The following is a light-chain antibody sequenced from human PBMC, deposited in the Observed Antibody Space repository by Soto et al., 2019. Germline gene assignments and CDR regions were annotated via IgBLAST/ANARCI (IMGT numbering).Light chain of an antibody. CDR3: QQYDTYAHT. CDR1: QGISSY. J-gene: IGKJ1*01. CDR2: DAS. Sequence: AIRMTQSPSSLSASTGDRVTITCRASQGISSYLAWYQQKPGKAPKVLIYDASTLQSGVPSRFSGSGSGTDFTLTISCLQSDDFATYYCQQYDTYAHTFGQGTKVDIK. V-gene: IGKV1-8*01.